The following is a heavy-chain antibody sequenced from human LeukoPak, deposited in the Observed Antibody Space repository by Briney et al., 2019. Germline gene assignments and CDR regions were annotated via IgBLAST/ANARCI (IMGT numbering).Heavy chain of an antibody. V-gene: IGHV1-69*06. Sequence: GASVKVSCKASGGTFSIYTISWVRQAPGQGLEWMGGIIPIFDTAYYAQKFQGRVTITADKSTSTAYMELSSLTSEDTAVYYCARAGEGYKSYYYYVDVWGKGTTVTVSS. CDR1: GGTFSIYT. CDR2: IIPIFDTA. J-gene: IGHJ6*03. D-gene: IGHD5-24*01. CDR3: ARAGEGYKSYYYYVDV.